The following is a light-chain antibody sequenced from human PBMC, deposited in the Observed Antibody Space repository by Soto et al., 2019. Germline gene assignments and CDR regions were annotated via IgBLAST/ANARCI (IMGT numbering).Light chain of an antibody. CDR2: DAS. J-gene: IGKJ1*01. CDR3: QQYNTYLTWT. Sequence: TQMTQSPSTLSASVGDRVTITCRASQSVSMWLAWYQQKPGKAPRLLIYDASNLESGVPSRFSGSGSRTEFTLTITSLQPEDAATYYCQQYNTYLTWTFGQGTKVVIK. CDR1: QSVSMW. V-gene: IGKV1-5*01.